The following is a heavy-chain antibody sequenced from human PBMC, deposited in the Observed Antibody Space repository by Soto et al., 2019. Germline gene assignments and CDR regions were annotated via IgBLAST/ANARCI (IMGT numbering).Heavy chain of an antibody. CDR3: VRDLREQTDKIFEY. CDR1: GFRFSRYG. V-gene: IGHV3-21*04. D-gene: IGHD1-1*01. Sequence: PGGSRRLTCSASGFRFSRYGMNWARQAPGKGLEWVSSIGGNSHTYIYYADSMKGRFAISRDDARSSLYLQMNSLRVEDTAVYFCVRDLREQTDKIFEYWGQGTQVTVSS. J-gene: IGHJ4*02. CDR2: IGGNSHTYI.